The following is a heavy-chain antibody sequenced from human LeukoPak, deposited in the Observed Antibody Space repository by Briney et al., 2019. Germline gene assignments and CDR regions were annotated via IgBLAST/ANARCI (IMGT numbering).Heavy chain of an antibody. CDR3: ARSTMIVDFVAFDI. V-gene: IGHV4-61*02. Sequence: SQTLSLTCTVSGGSISSGSYYWSWIRQPAGKGLEWIGRIYTSGSTNYNPSLKSRVTISVDTSKNQFSLKLSSVTAADTAVYYCARSTMIVDFVAFDIWGQGTMVTVSS. CDR1: GGSISSGSYY. J-gene: IGHJ3*02. CDR2: IYTSGST. D-gene: IGHD3-22*01.